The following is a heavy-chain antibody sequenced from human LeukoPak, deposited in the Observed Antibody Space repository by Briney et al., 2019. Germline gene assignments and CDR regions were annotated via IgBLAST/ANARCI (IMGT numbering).Heavy chain of an antibody. V-gene: IGHV3-21*01. D-gene: IGHD4-17*01. J-gene: IGHJ5*02. CDR1: GFIFNKFS. Sequence: GGSLRLSCAASGFIFNKFSMNWVRQAPGTGLEWVSSINDIGVHIYYADSVKGRFTISRDNAKNSLYLQTNSLRVEDTAVYYCARGHYGYWFDPWGQGTLVTVSS. CDR2: INDIGVHI. CDR3: ARGHYGYWFDP.